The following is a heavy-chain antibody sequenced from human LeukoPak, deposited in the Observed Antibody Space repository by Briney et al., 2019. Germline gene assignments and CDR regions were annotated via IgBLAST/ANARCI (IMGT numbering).Heavy chain of an antibody. J-gene: IGHJ3*02. D-gene: IGHD6-13*01. CDR1: GGSISSYC. Sequence: SETLSLTCAVSGGSISSYCWSWIRQPPGKGLEWIAYIYYSGSTNYNPSLKSRVTISVDTSKNQFSLKLSSVTAADTAVYYCARPTAAGSYGAFDIWGQGTMVTVSS. CDR3: ARPTAAGSYGAFDI. V-gene: IGHV4-59*08. CDR2: IYYSGST.